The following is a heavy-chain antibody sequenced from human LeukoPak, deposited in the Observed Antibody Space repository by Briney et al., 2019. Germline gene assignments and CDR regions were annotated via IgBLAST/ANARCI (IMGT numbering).Heavy chain of an antibody. Sequence: GGSLRLSCAASGFTFSSYVMSWVPQAPGKGLEWVSTTCGGGGSTYSEESVKGRFTISRDNSKNALSLQMNSLRVEDTAVYYCAKDLRSRSGQAYDFDYWGQGTLVTVSS. J-gene: IGHJ4*02. CDR3: AKDLRSRSGQAYDFDY. D-gene: IGHD5-12*01. CDR1: GFTFSSYV. V-gene: IGHV3-23*01. CDR2: TCGGGGST.